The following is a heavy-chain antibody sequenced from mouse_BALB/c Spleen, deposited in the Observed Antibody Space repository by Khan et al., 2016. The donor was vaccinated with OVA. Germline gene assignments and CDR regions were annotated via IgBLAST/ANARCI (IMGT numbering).Heavy chain of an antibody. CDR3: ARQPYYHYNIMDY. CDR2: IWSDGST. CDR1: GFSLTNYG. Sequence: VELVESGPGLVVPSQSLSITCTISGFSLTNYGVHWVRQPPGKGLEWLVVIWSDGSTTYNSALKSRLTITKDNSKSQVFLEMNSLQTDDTAMYFCARQPYYHYNIMDYWGQGTSVTVSS. J-gene: IGHJ4*01. V-gene: IGHV2-6-1*01. D-gene: IGHD2-10*01.